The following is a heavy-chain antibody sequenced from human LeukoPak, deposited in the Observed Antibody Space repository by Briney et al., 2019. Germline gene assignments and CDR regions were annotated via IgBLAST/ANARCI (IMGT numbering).Heavy chain of an antibody. CDR1: GFTFSSYA. CDR2: ISGSGGST. CDR3: AKDKTDVDIVATTPFDY. D-gene: IGHD5-12*01. V-gene: IGHV3-23*01. Sequence: GGSLRLSCAASGFTFSSYAMSWVRQAPGKGLEWVSAISGSGGSTYYADSVKGRFTISRDNSKNTLYLQMNSLRAEDTAVYYCAKDKTDVDIVATTPFDYWGQGTLVTVSS. J-gene: IGHJ4*02.